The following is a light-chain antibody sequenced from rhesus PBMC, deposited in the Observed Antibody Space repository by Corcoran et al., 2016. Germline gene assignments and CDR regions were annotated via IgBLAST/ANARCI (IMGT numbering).Light chain of an antibody. J-gene: IGKJ4*01. V-gene: IGKV1-74*01. CDR1: ENVNNY. CDR2: ETS. CDR3: QQAYDTPLT. Sequence: DIQMTQSPSSLSASVGDRVTITCRASENVNNYLNWYQHKPGKAPRLLLYETSTLQMGVPSRFSGSGFGTEYTLTISSLQPEDVVIYYCQQAYDTPLTFGGGTKVELK.